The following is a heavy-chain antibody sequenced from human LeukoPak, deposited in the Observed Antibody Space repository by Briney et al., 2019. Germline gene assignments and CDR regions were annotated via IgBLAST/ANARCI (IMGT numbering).Heavy chain of an antibody. CDR2: IDTTGDT. J-gene: IGHJ6*03. CDR1: GSTFSTYD. D-gene: IGHD2-15*01. CDR3: ARDRGGGHMDV. Sequence: GGSLRLSCAASGSTFSTYDMHWVRQATGKGLEWVSAIDTTGDTYYPGSVKGRFTISRENAKNSLYLQMNSLRAGDTAVYYCARDRGGGHMDVWGKGTTVTISS. V-gene: IGHV3-13*01.